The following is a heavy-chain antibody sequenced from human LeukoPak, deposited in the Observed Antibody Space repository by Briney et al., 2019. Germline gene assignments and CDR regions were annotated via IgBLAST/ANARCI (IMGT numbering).Heavy chain of an antibody. CDR3: VEDCSGGSCYGGAFDI. Sequence: SVNVSCKASGGTFSSYAIRWVGQAAGQGGDWVGRIISILGIANYAQKFQGRVTITADKSRSTAYMELSSLRSEDTAVYYCVEDCSGGSCYGGAFDIWGQGTMVTVSS. CDR2: IISILGIA. V-gene: IGHV1-69*04. CDR1: GGTFSSYA. D-gene: IGHD2-15*01. J-gene: IGHJ3*02.